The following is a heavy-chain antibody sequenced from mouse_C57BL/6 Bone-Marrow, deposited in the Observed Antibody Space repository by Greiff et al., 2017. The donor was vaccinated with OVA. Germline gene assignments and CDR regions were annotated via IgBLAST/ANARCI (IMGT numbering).Heavy chain of an antibody. V-gene: IGHV1-55*01. CDR2: IYPGSGST. CDR3: VRLGYYGSSFYAMDY. CDR1: GYTFTSYW. J-gene: IGHJ4*01. Sequence: QVQLQQPGAELVKPGASVKMSCKASGYTFTSYWITWVKQRPGQGLEWIGDIYPGSGSTNYNEKFKSKATLTVDTSSSTAYMQLSSLTSEDSAVYYCVRLGYYGSSFYAMDYWGQGTSVTVSS. D-gene: IGHD1-1*01.